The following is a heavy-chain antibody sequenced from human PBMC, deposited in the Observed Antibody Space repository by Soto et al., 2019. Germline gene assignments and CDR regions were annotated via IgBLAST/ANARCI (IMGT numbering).Heavy chain of an antibody. CDR3: ARGGTIFGVVLYYYYGMDV. J-gene: IGHJ6*02. Sequence: QVQLVQSGAEVKKPGSSVKVSCKASGGTFSSYAISWVRQAPGQGLEWMGVIIPIFGTANYAQTVQGRVTITADDSTRTAYMELSSLRSEDTAVYYCARGGTIFGVVLYYYYGMDVWGQGTTVTVSS. CDR1: GGTFSSYA. D-gene: IGHD3-3*01. CDR2: IIPIFGTA. V-gene: IGHV1-69*01.